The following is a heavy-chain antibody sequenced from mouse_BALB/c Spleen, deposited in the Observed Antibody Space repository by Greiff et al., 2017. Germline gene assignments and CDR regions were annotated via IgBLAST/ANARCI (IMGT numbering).Heavy chain of an antibody. D-gene: IGHD2-4*01. J-gene: IGHJ4*01. CDR2: IDPANGNT. CDR1: GFNIKDTY. CDR3: AKGGYYDYYYAMDY. Sequence: VQLQQSGAELVKPGASVKLSCTASGFNIKDTYMHWVKQRPEQGLEWIGRIDPANGNTKYDPKFQGKATITADTSSNTAYLQLSSLTSEDTAVYYCAKGGYYDYYYAMDYWGQGTSVTVSS. V-gene: IGHV14-3*02.